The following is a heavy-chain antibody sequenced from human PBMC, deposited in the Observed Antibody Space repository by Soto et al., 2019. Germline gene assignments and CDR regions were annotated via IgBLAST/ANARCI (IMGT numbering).Heavy chain of an antibody. CDR1: SGSISSNSYL. CDR3: ARQGRNTKIVILRHYATDF. V-gene: IGHV4-39*01. D-gene: IGHD3-22*01. Sequence: SETLSLTCSVSSGSISSNSYLWGWIRQPPGKGLEWIGAILYSGDTYYSESLKSRVTMSVDTAKNQFSLKLNSVTAADTAVYYCARQGRNTKIVILRHYATDFWGQGTAVTVSS. J-gene: IGHJ6*02. CDR2: ILYSGDT.